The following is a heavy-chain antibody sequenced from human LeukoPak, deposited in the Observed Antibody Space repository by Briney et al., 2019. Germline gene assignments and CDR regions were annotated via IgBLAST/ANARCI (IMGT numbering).Heavy chain of an antibody. D-gene: IGHD1-26*01. CDR2: INPNSGGT. CDR3: ARDPGMGAVRGYYYFYYMDV. Sequence: ASVNVSCKASGYTFTGYYMHWVRQAPGQGLEWMGWINPNSGGTNYAQKLQGRVTMTTDTSTSTAYMELSRLRSDDTAVYYCARDPGMGAVRGYYYFYYMDVWGKGTTVTVSS. CDR1: GYTFTGYY. J-gene: IGHJ6*03. V-gene: IGHV1-2*02.